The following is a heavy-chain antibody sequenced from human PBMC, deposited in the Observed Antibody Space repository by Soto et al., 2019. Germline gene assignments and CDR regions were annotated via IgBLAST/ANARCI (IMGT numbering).Heavy chain of an antibody. CDR3: AKIGGEAAAGPGGYYYYGMDV. Sequence: GSLRLSCAASGFTFSSYGMHWVRQAPGKGLEWVAVISYDGSNKYYADSVKGRFTISRDNSKNTLYLQMNSLRAEDTAVYYCAKIGGEAAAGPGGYYYYGMDVWGQGTTVTVSS. J-gene: IGHJ6*02. CDR1: GFTFSSYG. V-gene: IGHV3-30*18. D-gene: IGHD6-13*01. CDR2: ISYDGSNK.